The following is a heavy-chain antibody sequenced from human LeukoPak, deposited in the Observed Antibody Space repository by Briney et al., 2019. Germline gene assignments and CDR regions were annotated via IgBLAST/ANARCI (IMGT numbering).Heavy chain of an antibody. CDR1: GFSVTSYN. CDR3: ARGTFVRGFDS. J-gene: IGHJ4*02. CDR2: ISSSSTYI. V-gene: IGHV3-21*01. Sequence: GGSLRLSCAASGFSVTSYNMNWVRQAPGKRLEWVSSISSSSTYIYYADSLKGRFTISRDNAKTSVDLQMNSLTAEDTAVYYCARGTFVRGFDSWGLGTLVTVSS. D-gene: IGHD3-16*01.